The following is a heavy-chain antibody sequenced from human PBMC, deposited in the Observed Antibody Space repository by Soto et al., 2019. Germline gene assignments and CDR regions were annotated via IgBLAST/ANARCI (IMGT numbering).Heavy chain of an antibody. CDR3: AKDQDSGSYYLGYYYYGMDV. CDR1: GFIFSSYG. Sequence: QVQLVESGGGVVQPGRSLRLSCAASGFIFSSYGMHWVRQAPGKGLEWVAVISYDGSNKYYADSVKGRFTISRDNSKNTLYLQMNSLRAEDTAVYYCAKDQDSGSYYLGYYYYGMDVWGQGTTVTVSS. CDR2: ISYDGSNK. D-gene: IGHD1-26*01. V-gene: IGHV3-30*18. J-gene: IGHJ6*02.